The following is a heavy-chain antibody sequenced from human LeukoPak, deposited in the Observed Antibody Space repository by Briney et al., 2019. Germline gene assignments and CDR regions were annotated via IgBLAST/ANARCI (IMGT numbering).Heavy chain of an antibody. V-gene: IGHV4-34*01. CDR1: GGSFSGYY. CDR2: INHSGST. D-gene: IGHD2-2*01. J-gene: IGHJ5*02. CDR3: ARVPRVVVPAAIYNWFDP. Sequence: PSGTLSLTCAVYGGSFSGYYWSWIRQPPGKGLEWIGEINHSGSTNYNPSLKSRVTISVDTSKNQFSLKLSSVTAADTAVYYCARVPRVVVPAAIYNWFDPWGQGTLVTVSS.